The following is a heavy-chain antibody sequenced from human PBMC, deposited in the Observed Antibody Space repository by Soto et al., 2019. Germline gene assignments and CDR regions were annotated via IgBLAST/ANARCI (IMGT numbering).Heavy chain of an antibody. J-gene: IGHJ4*02. Sequence: PGGSLRLSCAASGFTFSSYNMNWVRQAPGKGLEWVSYISSSSSTIYYADSVKGRFTISRDNAKNSLYLQMNSLRYEDTAVYYCARDHVDTAINYLGQGTVVAVS. CDR3: ARDHVDTAINY. CDR1: GFTFSSYN. V-gene: IGHV3-48*02. D-gene: IGHD5-18*01. CDR2: ISSSSSTI.